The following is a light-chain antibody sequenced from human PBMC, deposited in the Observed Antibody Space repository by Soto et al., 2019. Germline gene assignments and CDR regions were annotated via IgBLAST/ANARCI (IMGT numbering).Light chain of an antibody. V-gene: IGKV3-15*01. CDR2: GAS. J-gene: IGKJ1*01. CDR3: QHYNNWPPWT. Sequence: EIVMTQSPVTLSVSPGERATLFCRASQSVSSHGAWYQQKPGQAPRLLIYGASTRATGVPARFSVSGSGPEFTLTISSLQSEDFAVYYCQHYNNWPPWTFGQGTKVEIK. CDR1: QSVSSH.